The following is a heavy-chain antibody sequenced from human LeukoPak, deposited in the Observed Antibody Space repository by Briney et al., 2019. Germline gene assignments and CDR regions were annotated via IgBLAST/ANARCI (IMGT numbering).Heavy chain of an antibody. D-gene: IGHD2-21*02. J-gene: IGHJ4*02. CDR2: ISGTSGTI. Sequence: GGSLRLSCAASGFTFSNYAMGWVRQAPGKGLEWVSGISGTSGTINYAAPVKGRFTISRDNSENTLYLQMNSLRVDDMAVYYCAKRLGDPRAFDYWGQGTLVTVSS. CDR3: AKRLGDPRAFDY. CDR1: GFTFSNYA. V-gene: IGHV3-23*01.